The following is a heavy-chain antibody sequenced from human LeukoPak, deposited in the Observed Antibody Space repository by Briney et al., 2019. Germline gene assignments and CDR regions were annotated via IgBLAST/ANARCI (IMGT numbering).Heavy chain of an antibody. Sequence: GGSLRLSCAASGFTFSTYGMTWVRQAPGQGLEWLSLISASGGSTYYADSVKGRFTISRDNSKSTLSLQLNSLRAVDTAIYYCARDLYSSSPDNWGQGTLVTVSS. CDR1: GFTFSTYG. D-gene: IGHD6-6*01. CDR2: ISASGGST. J-gene: IGHJ4*02. V-gene: IGHV3-23*01. CDR3: ARDLYSSSPDN.